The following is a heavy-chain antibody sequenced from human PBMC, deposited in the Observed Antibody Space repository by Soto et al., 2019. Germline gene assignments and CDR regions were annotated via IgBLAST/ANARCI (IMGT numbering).Heavy chain of an antibody. CDR3: ARESGIAAAGPK. J-gene: IGHJ4*02. Sequence: SETLSLTCAVSGYSISSGYYWGWIRQPPGKGLEWIGSIYHSGSTYYNPSLKSRVAISVDTSKNQFSLKLSSVTAADTAVYYCARESGIAAAGPKWRQGTLVTVSS. V-gene: IGHV4-38-2*01. CDR1: GYSISSGYY. D-gene: IGHD6-13*01. CDR2: IYHSGST.